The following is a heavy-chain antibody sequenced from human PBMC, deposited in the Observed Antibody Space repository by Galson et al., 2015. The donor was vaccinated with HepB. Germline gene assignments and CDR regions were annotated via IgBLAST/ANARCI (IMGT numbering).Heavy chain of an antibody. CDR1: GFTFDDYA. V-gene: IGHV3-9*01. D-gene: IGHD3-10*01. Sequence: SLRLSCAASGFTFDDYAMHWVRQAPGKGLEWVSGISWNSGSIGYADSVKGRFTISRDNAKNSLYLQMNSLRAEDTALYYCAKDIQGIYYGSGIDYWGQGTLVTVSS. J-gene: IGHJ4*02. CDR3: AKDIQGIYYGSGIDY. CDR2: ISWNSGSI.